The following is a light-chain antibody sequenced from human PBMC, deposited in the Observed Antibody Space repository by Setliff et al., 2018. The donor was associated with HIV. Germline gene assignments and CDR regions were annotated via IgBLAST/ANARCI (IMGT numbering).Light chain of an antibody. CDR2: SND. Sequence: QSVLTQPPSASGTPGQRVTISCSGSRSNIRSNTVNWYQQLPGTAPKLLIHSNDQRPSGVPDRFSGSKSGTSASLAISGLQSEDEADYYCATWDDRLKGVVFGGGTKVTVL. CDR1: RSNIRSNT. V-gene: IGLV1-44*01. CDR3: ATWDDRLKGVV. J-gene: IGLJ2*01.